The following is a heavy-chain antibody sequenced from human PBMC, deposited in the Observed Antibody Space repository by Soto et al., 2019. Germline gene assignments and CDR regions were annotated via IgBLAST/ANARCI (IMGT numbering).Heavy chain of an antibody. CDR1: GFTFGDYY. CDR2: ISSSSSYT. CDR3: AREASGYSYGLDY. Sequence: QVQLVESGGGLVKPGGSLRLSCAASGFTFGDYYMSWIRQAPGKGLEWVSYISSSSSYTNYADSVKGRFTISRDNAKNSLYLQMNSLRAEDTAVYYCAREASGYSYGLDYWGQGTLVTVSS. D-gene: IGHD5-18*01. V-gene: IGHV3-11*06. J-gene: IGHJ4*02.